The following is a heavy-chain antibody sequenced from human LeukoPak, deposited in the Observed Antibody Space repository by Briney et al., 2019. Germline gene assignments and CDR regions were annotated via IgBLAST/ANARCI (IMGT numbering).Heavy chain of an antibody. J-gene: IGHJ4*02. CDR2: ISAYNGNT. Sequence: ASVKVSCKASGYTFTSYGISWVRQAPGQGLEWMGWISAYNGNTNYAQKLQGRVTITTDTSTSTAYMELRSLRPDDTAVYYCARVRELGDVSIDYWGQGTLVTVSS. V-gene: IGHV1-18*01. CDR1: GYTFTSYG. CDR3: ARVRELGDVSIDY. D-gene: IGHD1-26*01.